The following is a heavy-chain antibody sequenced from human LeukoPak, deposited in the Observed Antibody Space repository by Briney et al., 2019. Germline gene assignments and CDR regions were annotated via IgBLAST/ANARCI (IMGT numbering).Heavy chain of an antibody. V-gene: IGHV4-59*08. CDR2: IYYSGST. CDR1: GGSISSYY. CDR3: ATRRGGWYTRDY. J-gene: IGHJ4*02. D-gene: IGHD6-19*01. Sequence: TSETLSLTCTVSGGSISSYYWSWIRQPPGKGLEWIGFIYYSGSTNYNPSLKSRVSISVDTSKNQFSLKLSSVTAADTAVYYCATRRGGWYTRDYWGQGTLVTVSS.